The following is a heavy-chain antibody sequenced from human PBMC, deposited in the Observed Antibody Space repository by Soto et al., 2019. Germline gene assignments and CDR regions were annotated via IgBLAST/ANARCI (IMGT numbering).Heavy chain of an antibody. D-gene: IGHD2-2*01. V-gene: IGHV1-69*13. Sequence: SVKVSCMDSGGTFHSYAKIWVGQDPGEGLEWTGGIIPIFGTGNYAQIFQGRVTITADESTSTAYMELGSLRDEDRPVYYCATSLWYCSSTRCVSEGLFDPRGQGTLGT. J-gene: IGHJ5*01. CDR1: GGTFHSYA. CDR3: ATSLWYCSSTRCVSEGLFDP. CDR2: IIPIFGTG.